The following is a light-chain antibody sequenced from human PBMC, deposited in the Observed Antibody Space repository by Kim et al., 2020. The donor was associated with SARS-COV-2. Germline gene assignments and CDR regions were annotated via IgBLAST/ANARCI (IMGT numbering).Light chain of an antibody. CDR1: SGSIGITY. CDR3: QSYDSSNHVV. CDR2: EDD. Sequence: TVAIPSTGRSGSIGITYVQWDQRRPDSARATVIYEDDHRPSGVPDRFSGSIDSSANSASHTISGLKTEDEADYYCQSYDSSNHVVFGGGTQLTVL. V-gene: IGLV6-57*02. J-gene: IGLJ2*01.